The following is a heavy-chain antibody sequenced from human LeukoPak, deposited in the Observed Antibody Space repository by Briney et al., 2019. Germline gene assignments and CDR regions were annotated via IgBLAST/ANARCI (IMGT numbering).Heavy chain of an antibody. CDR2: IRYDGSNK. CDR3: AKEPPCSECLYWYFDL. CDR1: GFTFSSYG. V-gene: IGHV3-30*02. Sequence: GGSLRLSCAASGFTFSSYGMHWVRQAPGKGLEWVAFIRYDGSNKYYEDSVKGRFTISRDNSKNTLYLKMNSLRAEDTAVYYCAKEPPCSECLYWYFDLWGRXTLVXVSS. D-gene: IGHD3-3*01. J-gene: IGHJ2*01.